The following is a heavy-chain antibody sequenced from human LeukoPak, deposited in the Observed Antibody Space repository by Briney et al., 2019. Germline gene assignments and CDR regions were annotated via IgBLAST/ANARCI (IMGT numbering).Heavy chain of an antibody. CDR1: GFSFSSYE. V-gene: IGHV3-48*03. Sequence: GGSLRLSCAASGFSFSSYEMNWVRQAPGKGLEWVSYISSSGSTIYYADSVKGRFTISRDNAKNSLYLQMNSLRAEDTAVYYCARDLTMVRGARYRPYNWFAPWGQGTLVTVSS. CDR3: ARDLTMVRGARYRPYNWFAP. CDR2: ISSSGSTI. D-gene: IGHD3-10*01. J-gene: IGHJ5*02.